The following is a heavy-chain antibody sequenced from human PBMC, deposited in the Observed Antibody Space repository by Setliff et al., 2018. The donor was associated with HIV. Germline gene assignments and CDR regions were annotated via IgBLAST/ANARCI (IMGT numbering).Heavy chain of an antibody. CDR1: GYSLSSASY. Sequence: PSETLSLTCSVSGYSLSSASYWGWIRQSPEKGLEWIGSISLSGSTYYNPSLKSRVTISVDTSKNQFSLKLSSVTAGDTAVYYCARHIGTKQWPRLQYFDYWGQGTLVTVSS. V-gene: IGHV4-38-2*02. CDR3: ARHIGTKQWPRLQYFDY. CDR2: ISLSGST. J-gene: IGHJ4*02. D-gene: IGHD6-19*01.